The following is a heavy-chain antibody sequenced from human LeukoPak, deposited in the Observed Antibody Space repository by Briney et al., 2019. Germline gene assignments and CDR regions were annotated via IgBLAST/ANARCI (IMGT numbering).Heavy chain of an antibody. CDR3: ARGRDRGASTPFDY. J-gene: IGHJ4*02. CDR1: GGTFSSST. Sequence: SVKVSCKASGGTFSSSTISWVRQAPGQGLEWMGGIIPIFGTTNYVQKFQGRVTISADESTTTAYMELSSLRSEDTAVYYCARGRDRGASTPFDYWGQGTLVTVSS. D-gene: IGHD1-26*01. CDR2: IIPIFGTT. V-gene: IGHV1-69*13.